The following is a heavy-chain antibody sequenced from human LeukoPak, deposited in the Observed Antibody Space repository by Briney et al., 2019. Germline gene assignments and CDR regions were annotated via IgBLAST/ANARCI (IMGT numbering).Heavy chain of an antibody. V-gene: IGHV4-59*01. CDR1: GDSINIDY. Sequence: PSETLSLTCTVSGDSINIDYWSWIRQPPGKGLEWIGYVDYSGSTDYNPSLKGRVSISIDTSNNQFPLKLSSVTAADTAVYYCARVRRIYAASIWGDYYNYYIDVWGKGTTVAVSS. CDR3: ARVRRIYAASIWGDYYNYYIDV. CDR2: VDYSGST. D-gene: IGHD6-13*01. J-gene: IGHJ6*03.